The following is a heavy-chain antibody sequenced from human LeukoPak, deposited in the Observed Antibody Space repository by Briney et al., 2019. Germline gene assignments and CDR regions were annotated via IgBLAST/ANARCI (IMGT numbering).Heavy chain of an antibody. D-gene: IGHD6-13*01. CDR1: GFTFSSYG. Sequence: GGSLRLSCAASGFTFSSYGMHWVRQAPGKGLEWVAVIWYDGSNKYYADSVKGRFTISRDNSKNTLYLQMNSLRAEDTAVYYCAKDDRYSSSSGAHWGQGTLVTVSS. CDR3: AKDDRYSSSSGAH. CDR2: IWYDGSNK. J-gene: IGHJ4*02. V-gene: IGHV3-33*06.